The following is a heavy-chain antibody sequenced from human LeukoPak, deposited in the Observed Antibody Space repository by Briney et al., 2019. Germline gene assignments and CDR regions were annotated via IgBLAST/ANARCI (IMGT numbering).Heavy chain of an antibody. CDR2: ISSSSSYI. CDR1: GFTFSSYS. Sequence: GGSLRLSCAASGFTFSSYSMNWVRQAPGKGLEWVSSISSSSSYIYYADSVKGRFTISRDNAKNSLYLQMNSLRAEDTAVYYCASSGCGSTSCYFGVPNWFDPWGQGTLVTVSS. D-gene: IGHD2-2*01. V-gene: IGHV3-21*01. J-gene: IGHJ5*02. CDR3: ASSGCGSTSCYFGVPNWFDP.